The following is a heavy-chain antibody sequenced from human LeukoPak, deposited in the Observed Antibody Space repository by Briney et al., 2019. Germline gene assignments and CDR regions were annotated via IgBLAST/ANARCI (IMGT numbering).Heavy chain of an antibody. Sequence: SGPALVKPTQTLTLTCTFSGFSLSTSGMCVSWIRQPPGKALEWLARIDWDDDKYYSTSLKTRLTISKDTSKNQVVLTMTNMDPVDTATYYCARFFLCGSGSYFDYWGQGTLVTVSS. V-gene: IGHV2-70*11. CDR1: GFSLSTSGMC. CDR3: ARFFLCGSGSYFDY. CDR2: IDWDDDK. D-gene: IGHD3-10*01. J-gene: IGHJ4*02.